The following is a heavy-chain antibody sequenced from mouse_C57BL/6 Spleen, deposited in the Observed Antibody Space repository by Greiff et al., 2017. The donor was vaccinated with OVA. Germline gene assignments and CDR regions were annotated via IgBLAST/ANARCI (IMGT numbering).Heavy chain of an antibody. CDR1: GYSITSGYY. J-gene: IGHJ1*03. V-gene: IGHV3-6*01. Sequence: EVQLQESGPGLVKPSQSLSLTCSVTGYSITSGYYWNWIRQFPGNKLEWMGYISYDGSNNYNPSLKNRISITRDTSKNQFFLKLNSVTTEDTATYYCAREGTYYYGLWGTGTTVTVSS. D-gene: IGHD3-3*01. CDR2: ISYDGSN. CDR3: AREGTYYYGL.